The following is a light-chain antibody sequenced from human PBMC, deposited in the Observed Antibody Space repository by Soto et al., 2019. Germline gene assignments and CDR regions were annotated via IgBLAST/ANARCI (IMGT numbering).Light chain of an antibody. Sequence: EFGLTQSTGTLSLSPGERATLSCRASQTVRNNYLAWYQQKPGQAPRLLIYDASSRATGIPDRFSGGGSGTDFTLTISRLEPEDFAVYYCQQFSSYPLTFGGGTKVDIK. CDR2: DAS. CDR1: QTVRNNY. CDR3: QQFSSYPLT. J-gene: IGKJ4*01. V-gene: IGKV3-20*01.